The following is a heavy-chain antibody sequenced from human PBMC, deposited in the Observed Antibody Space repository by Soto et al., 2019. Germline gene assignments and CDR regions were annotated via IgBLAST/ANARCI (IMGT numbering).Heavy chain of an antibody. D-gene: IGHD3-10*01. CDR3: ARGVTMVRGVIHTPYFDY. Sequence: QVQLQESGPGLVTPSQTLSLSCTVYGGSISSGGYYWSWIRQHPGKGLEWIGYIYYSGSTYYNPSLKSRVTISVDTSKNQSSLKLSSVTAADTAVYYCARGVTMVRGVIHTPYFDYWGQGTLVTVSS. CDR1: GGSISSGGYY. J-gene: IGHJ4*02. CDR2: IYYSGST. V-gene: IGHV4-31*03.